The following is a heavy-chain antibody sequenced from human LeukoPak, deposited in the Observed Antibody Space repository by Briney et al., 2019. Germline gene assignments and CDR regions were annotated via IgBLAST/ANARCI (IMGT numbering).Heavy chain of an antibody. Sequence: GASVKVSCKASGYTFTSYDINWVRRATGQGLEWMGWMNPNSGNTGYAQKFQGRVTMTRNTSISTAYMELSSLRSEDTAVYYCARASIAVAGTGFDYWGQGTLVTVSS. V-gene: IGHV1-8*01. CDR1: GYTFTSYD. J-gene: IGHJ4*02. CDR2: MNPNSGNT. CDR3: ARASIAVAGTGFDY. D-gene: IGHD6-19*01.